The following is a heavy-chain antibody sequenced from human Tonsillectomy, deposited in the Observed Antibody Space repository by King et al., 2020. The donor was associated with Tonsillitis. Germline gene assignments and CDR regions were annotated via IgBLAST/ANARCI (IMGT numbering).Heavy chain of an antibody. J-gene: IGHJ6*03. V-gene: IGHV3-48*01. CDR1: GFTFTSYS. CDR3: AILGYGDYYYYMDV. Sequence: VQLVESGGGVVQPGGSLRLSCAASGFTFTSYSMNWVRQAPGQGLEWVAYISSSSSTTYYADSVKGRFTISRDNAKNSLYLQINSLRAEDTAVYYCAILGYGDYYYYMDVWGKGTTVTVSS. CDR2: ISSSSSTT. D-gene: IGHD4-17*01.